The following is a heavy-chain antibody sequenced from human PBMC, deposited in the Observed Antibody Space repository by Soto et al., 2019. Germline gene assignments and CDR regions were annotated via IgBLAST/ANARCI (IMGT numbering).Heavy chain of an antibody. Sequence: QITLKESGPTLVKPTQTLTLTCTFSGFSLSTSGVGVGWIRQPPGKALEWLALIYWDDDKRYSPSLKSRLTIXKXXSKNQVVLTMTNMDPVDTATYYCAHRDYYGSGSINWGQGTMVTVSS. J-gene: IGHJ3*01. CDR3: AHRDYYGSGSIN. CDR2: IYWDDDK. D-gene: IGHD3-10*01. V-gene: IGHV2-5*02. CDR1: GFSLSTSGVG.